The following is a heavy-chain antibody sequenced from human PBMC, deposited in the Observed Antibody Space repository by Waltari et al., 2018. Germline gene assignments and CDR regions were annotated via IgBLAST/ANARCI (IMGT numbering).Heavy chain of an antibody. Sequence: QVQLVQSGAEVKKPGASVKVSCKASGYTLPSYYIPWVRPAPGPGLEWRGIINPSGGSTSYAQKFQGRVTMTRDTSTSTVYMELSSLRSEDTAVYYCARDVYSSSPVYYYYGMDVWGQGTTVTVSS. J-gene: IGHJ6*02. CDR1: GYTLPSYY. CDR3: ARDVYSSSPVYYYYGMDV. V-gene: IGHV1-46*01. CDR2: INPSGGST. D-gene: IGHD6-6*01.